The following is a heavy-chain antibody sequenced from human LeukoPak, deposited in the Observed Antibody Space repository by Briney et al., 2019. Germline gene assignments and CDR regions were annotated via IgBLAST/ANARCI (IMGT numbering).Heavy chain of an antibody. D-gene: IGHD2-2*01. CDR3: ARATNDCSSTSCSLYYFDY. V-gene: IGHV4-34*01. J-gene: IGHJ4*02. Sequence: SETLSLTCAVYGGSFRGYYWSWIRQPPGKGLEWIGEINHSGSTNYNPSLKSPVTISVDTSKNQFSLKLSSVTAADTAVYYCARATNDCSSTSCSLYYFDYWGQGTLVTVSS. CDR2: INHSGST. CDR1: GGSFRGYY.